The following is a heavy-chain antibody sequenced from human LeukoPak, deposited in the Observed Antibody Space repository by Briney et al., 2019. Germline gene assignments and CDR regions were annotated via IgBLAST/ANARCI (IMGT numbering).Heavy chain of an antibody. CDR2: IYYSGST. Sequence: SETLSLTCSVSGGSISSYSWSWIRQPPGKGLEWIAYIYYSGSTKYNPSLKSRVTISADTSKNQVSLKLSSVPAADTAVYYCARHSSSNWYFDLWGRGTLVTVSS. CDR1: GGSISSYS. J-gene: IGHJ2*01. D-gene: IGHD6-6*01. CDR3: ARHSSSNWYFDL. V-gene: IGHV4-59*08.